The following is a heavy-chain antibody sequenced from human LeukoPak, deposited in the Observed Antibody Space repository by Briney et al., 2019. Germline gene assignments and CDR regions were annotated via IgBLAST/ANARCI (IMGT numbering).Heavy chain of an antibody. CDR2: ISSTSTYA. CDR1: GFPFTSGFTFSDYY. CDR3: ARGGTGAFDY. V-gene: IGHV3-11*06. Sequence: GGSLRLSCAASGFPFTSGFTFSDYYMSWIRQAPGKGLEWVSYISSTSTYANYADSVKGRFTISRDNANNSVYLQMNSLRADDTAIYYCARGGTGAFDYWGQGTLVTVSP. J-gene: IGHJ4*02. D-gene: IGHD2-8*02.